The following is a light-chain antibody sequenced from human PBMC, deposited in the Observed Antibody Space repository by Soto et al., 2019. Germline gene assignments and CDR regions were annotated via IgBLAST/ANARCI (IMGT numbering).Light chain of an antibody. CDR2: QPS. J-gene: IGKJ1*01. V-gene: IGKV1-5*03. CDR3: LQYQSYWT. Sequence: DIQMTQSPSTLSASVGDRVSITCRASQSISRQLAWYQQKPGKAPNLLIYQPSNLETGVPSRFTGRGSGTEFPLTISSLQPDDVVTYYCLQYQSYWTFGQGTKVEVK. CDR1: QSISRQ.